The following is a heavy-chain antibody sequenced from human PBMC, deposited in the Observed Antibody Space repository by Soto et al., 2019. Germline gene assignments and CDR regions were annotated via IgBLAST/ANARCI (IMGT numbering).Heavy chain of an antibody. J-gene: IGHJ4*02. CDR1: GGTFNSYA. V-gene: IGHV1-69*06. D-gene: IGHD5-18*01. CDR2: IIPALDSP. CDR3: ARGGAGYLAL. Sequence: QVPLVQSGAEVQKPGSSVKVSCKAAGGTFNSYAIFWVRQAPGQGLEWMGGIIPALDSPHYAQSFQGRLTLSADMSTSTAHMDLSSLRSDDTAVYYCARGGAGYLALWGPGTLVTVSS.